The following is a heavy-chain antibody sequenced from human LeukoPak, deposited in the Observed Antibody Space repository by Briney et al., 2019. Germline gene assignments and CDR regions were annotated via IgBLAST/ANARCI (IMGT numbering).Heavy chain of an antibody. CDR2: IDPNSGGT. V-gene: IGHV1-2*06. Sequence: GASVKVSCKASGYSFTGYYIHWVRQAPGQGPEWMGRIDPNSGGTNSAQKFQARVTLTRGTSIATVYMELSSLRSNDTAVYYCARDQARTTTWYLYMNYWGQGTLVTVSS. J-gene: IGHJ4*02. D-gene: IGHD3/OR15-3a*01. CDR3: ARDQARTTTWYLYMNY. CDR1: GYSFTGYY.